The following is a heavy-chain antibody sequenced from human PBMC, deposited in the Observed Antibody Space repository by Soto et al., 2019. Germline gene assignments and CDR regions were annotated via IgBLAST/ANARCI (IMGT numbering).Heavy chain of an antibody. CDR1: GFTFSNAW. D-gene: IGHD3-10*01. V-gene: IGHV3-15*01. CDR2: IKSKTDGGTT. CDR3: TTASRYGSGGLWYYFDY. Sequence: EVQLVESGGGLVKPGGSLRLSCAASGFTFSNAWMSWVRQAPGKGLEWVGRIKSKTDGGTTAYAAPVKGRFTISRDDSKNTLYLQMNSLKTEDTAVYYCTTASRYGSGGLWYYFDYWGQGTLVTVSS. J-gene: IGHJ4*02.